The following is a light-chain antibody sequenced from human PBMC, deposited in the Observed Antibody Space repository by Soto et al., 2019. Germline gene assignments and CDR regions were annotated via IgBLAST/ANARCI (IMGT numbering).Light chain of an antibody. CDR3: QQYGSSPRT. CDR1: QSISSSY. CDR2: NAS. V-gene: IGKV3-20*01. J-gene: IGKJ1*01. Sequence: EIVLTQSPGTLSLSPGERASLSCRASQSISSSYIAWYLQKPGQAPRLLIYNASSRATGIPDRFSGSGSGTDFTLTISRLEPEDFAVYYCQQYGSSPRTFGQGTKVEIK.